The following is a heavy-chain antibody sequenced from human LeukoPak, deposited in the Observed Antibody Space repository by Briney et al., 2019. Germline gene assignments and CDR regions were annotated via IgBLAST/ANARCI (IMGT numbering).Heavy chain of an antibody. J-gene: IGHJ4*02. CDR2: ISWNSGSI. Sequence: PGGSLRLSCAASGFTFDDCAMHWVRQAPGKGLEWVSGISWNSGSIGYADSVKGRFTISRDNAKNSLYLQMNSLRAEDTALYYCAKDVSLYGDYVFDYWGQGTLVTVSS. CDR1: GFTFDDCA. V-gene: IGHV3-9*01. D-gene: IGHD4-17*01. CDR3: AKDVSLYGDYVFDY.